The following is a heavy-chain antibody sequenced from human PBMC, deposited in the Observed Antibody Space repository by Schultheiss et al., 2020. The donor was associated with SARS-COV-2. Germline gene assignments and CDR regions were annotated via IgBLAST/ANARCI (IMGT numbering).Heavy chain of an antibody. J-gene: IGHJ4*02. V-gene: IGHV5-51*01. CDR1: GYTFTSYW. CDR2: IYPGDSDT. CDR3: ASLVGGATFY. Sequence: GGSLRLPCKGSGYTFTSYWIGWVRQMPGKGLEWMGIIYPGDSDTRYSPSFQGQVTISADKSINTAYLQWSSLKASDTAMYYCASLVGGATFYWGQGTLVTVSS. D-gene: IGHD4/OR15-4a*01.